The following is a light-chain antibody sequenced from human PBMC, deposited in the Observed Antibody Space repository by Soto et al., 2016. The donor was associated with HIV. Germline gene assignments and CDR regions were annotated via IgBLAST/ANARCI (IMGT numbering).Light chain of an antibody. Sequence: DIQMTQSPSSVSASVGDRVTITCRASQAINSRLAWYQQNPGKAPEVLITATYTLQDGVPSRFSGSASGGTGTDFTLTIDSLQPEDFATYYCQQTDSFPFTFGPWDQS. CDR3: QQTDSFPFT. J-gene: IGKJ3*01. CDR1: QAINSR. V-gene: IGKV1-12*01. CDR2: ATY.